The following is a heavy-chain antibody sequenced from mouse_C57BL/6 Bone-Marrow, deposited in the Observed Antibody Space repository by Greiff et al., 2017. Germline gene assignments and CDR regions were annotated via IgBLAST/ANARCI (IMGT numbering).Heavy chain of an antibody. Sequence: VQLQQSGAELVRPGASVKLSCTASGFNIKDDYMDWVKQRPGQGLEWIGWIDPENGDTEYASKFKGKATLTADKSSNTAYLQLSSLTSEDAAVYYGATRITTVVAFDDWGQGTTLTVSS. CDR3: ATRITTVVAFDD. V-gene: IGHV14-4*01. CDR1: GFNIKDDY. J-gene: IGHJ2*01. CDR2: IDPENGDT. D-gene: IGHD1-1*01.